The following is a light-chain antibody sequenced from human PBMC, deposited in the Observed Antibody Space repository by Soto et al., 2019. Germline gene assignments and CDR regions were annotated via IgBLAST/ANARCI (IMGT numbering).Light chain of an antibody. CDR2: ADY. CDR1: ASNIGGKS. V-gene: IGLV1-44*01. CDR3: AAWDGSRWV. Sequence: QSVLAQPPSASGTPGQRVTISCSGRASNIGGKSIRWFQQPPGTAPKLLIHADYQRPSGVPGRFSGSKSGTSASLTIAGLQSEDEADYYCAAWDGSRWVFGGGTKLAVL. J-gene: IGLJ2*01.